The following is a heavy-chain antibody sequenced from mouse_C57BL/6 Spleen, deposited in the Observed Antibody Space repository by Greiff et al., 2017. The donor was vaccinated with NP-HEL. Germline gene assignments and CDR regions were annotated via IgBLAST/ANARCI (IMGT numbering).Heavy chain of an antibody. CDR3: ARWDYSLDY. J-gene: IGHJ2*01. V-gene: IGHV1-19*01. D-gene: IGHD4-1*01. CDR1: GYTFTDYY. CDR2: INPYNGGT. Sequence: EVQLQQSGPVLVKPGASVKMSCKASGYTFTDYYMNWVKQSHGKSLEWIGVINPYNGGTSYNQKFKGKATLTADKSSSTAYMELNSLTSEDSAVYYCARWDYSLDYWGQGTTLTVSS.